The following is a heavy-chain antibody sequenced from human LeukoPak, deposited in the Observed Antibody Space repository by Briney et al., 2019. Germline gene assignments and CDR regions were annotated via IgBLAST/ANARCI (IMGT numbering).Heavy chain of an antibody. J-gene: IGHJ3*02. Sequence: ASVKVSCKASGYTFTGYYMHWVRQAPGQGLEWMGWINPNSGGTDYALKFQSRVTMTRDTSISTAYMELSRLRSDDTAVYYCARDRRGYGDYLGAFDIWGQGTMVTVSS. V-gene: IGHV1-2*02. CDR3: ARDRRGYGDYLGAFDI. CDR2: INPNSGGT. D-gene: IGHD4-17*01. CDR1: GYTFTGYY.